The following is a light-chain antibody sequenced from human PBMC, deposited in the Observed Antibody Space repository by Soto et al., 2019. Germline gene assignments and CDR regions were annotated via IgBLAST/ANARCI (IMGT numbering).Light chain of an antibody. V-gene: IGKV3-20*01. J-gene: IGKJ1*01. CDR1: QSVSSSY. CDR3: QQYGKT. CDR2: GAS. Sequence: EIVMTQSPATLSVSPGERATLSCRASQSVSSSYLAWYQQKPGQAPRLLIYGASSRATGIPDRFSGSGSGTDFTLTISRLEPEDFAVYYCQQYGKTFGQGTKV.